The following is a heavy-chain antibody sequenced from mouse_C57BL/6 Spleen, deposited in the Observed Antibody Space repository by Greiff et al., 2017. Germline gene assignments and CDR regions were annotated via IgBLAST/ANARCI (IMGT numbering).Heavy chain of an antibody. CDR3: ARHRGDDGFDY. CDR2: ISSGGSYT. D-gene: IGHD1-1*01. CDR1: GFTFSSYG. J-gene: IGHJ2*01. V-gene: IGHV5-6*01. Sequence: EVQRVESGGDLVKPGGSLKLSCAASGFTFSSYGMYWVRQTPDKRLEWVATISSGGSYTYYPDSVKGRFTISRDNAKNTLYLQMSSLKSEDTAMYYCARHRGDDGFDYWGQGTTLTVSS.